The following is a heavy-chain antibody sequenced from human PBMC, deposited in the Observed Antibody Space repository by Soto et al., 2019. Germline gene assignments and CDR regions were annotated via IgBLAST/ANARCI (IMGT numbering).Heavy chain of an antibody. D-gene: IGHD1-26*01. V-gene: IGHV3-49*03. Sequence: GGSLRLSCTASGFTFGDYAMSWFRQAPGKGLEWVGFIRSKAYGGTTEYAASVKGRFTISRDDSKSIAYLQMNSLKTEDTAVYYCTIQQDYLGYYRMAVWGQGTLVTGSS. CDR2: IRSKAYGGTT. CDR1: GFTFGDYA. CDR3: TIQQDYLGYYRMAV. J-gene: IGHJ1*01.